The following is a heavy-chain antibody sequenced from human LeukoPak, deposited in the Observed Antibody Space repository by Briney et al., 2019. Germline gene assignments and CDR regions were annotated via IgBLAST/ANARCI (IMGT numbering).Heavy chain of an antibody. CDR2: ISTNGGST. J-gene: IGHJ6*02. CDR1: GFTFSSYE. Sequence: GGSLRLSCSASGFTFSSYEMHWVRQAPGKGLEYVSGISTNGGSTYYADSVKGRFTISRDNSKNTLYLQMNSLRAEDTAVHYCAKFWGAAGTLNYGMDVWGQGTMVTVSS. V-gene: IGHV3-64D*06. D-gene: IGHD6-13*01. CDR3: AKFWGAAGTLNYGMDV.